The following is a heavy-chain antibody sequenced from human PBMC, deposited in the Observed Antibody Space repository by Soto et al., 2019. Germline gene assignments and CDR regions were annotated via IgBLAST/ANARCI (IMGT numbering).Heavy chain of an antibody. J-gene: IGHJ4*02. V-gene: IGHV4-4*08. Sequence: SESLSLTCSVSGFSITSYKWSWVRPRPGQGLEWIAYMYSSGSRSCNPSLKSRVTVSVAPXXNQYSLKGNCATAADTAVYYRAREWSAFDYWGQGSLVTVSS. D-gene: IGHD2-15*01. CDR2: MYSSGSR. CDR3: AREWSAFDY. CDR1: GFSITSYK.